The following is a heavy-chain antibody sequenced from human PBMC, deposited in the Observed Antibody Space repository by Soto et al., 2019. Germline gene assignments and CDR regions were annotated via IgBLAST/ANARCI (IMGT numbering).Heavy chain of an antibody. CDR2: INHSGST. J-gene: IGHJ6*02. V-gene: IGHV4-34*01. Sequence: PSETLSLTCAVYGGSFSGYYWSWIRQPPGKGLEWIGEINHSGSTNYNPSLKRRVTISVDTPKNHFSLKLSSVTAADTAVYYCARERGEYYGRMDVWGQGTTVTVSS. CDR3: ARERGEYYGRMDV. D-gene: IGHD3-10*01. CDR1: GGSFSGYY.